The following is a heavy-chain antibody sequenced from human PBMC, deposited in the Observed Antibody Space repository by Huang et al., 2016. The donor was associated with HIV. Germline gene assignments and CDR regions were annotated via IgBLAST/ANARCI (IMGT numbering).Heavy chain of an antibody. CDR2: VYQRGST. D-gene: IGHD6-13*01. Sequence: QLQLQESGPGQVKPSETLSLTCTVSGDFISSTNYYWGWIRQSQGKGLEWVGRVYQRGSTNYHPSLKSRVTLSVDTSRNQFSRRLNSVTAADTAVYYCASQHIGAAATWFWGRGTQVAVSS. J-gene: IGHJ4*02. CDR3: ASQHIGAAATWF. CDR1: GDFISSTNYY. V-gene: IGHV4-39*01.